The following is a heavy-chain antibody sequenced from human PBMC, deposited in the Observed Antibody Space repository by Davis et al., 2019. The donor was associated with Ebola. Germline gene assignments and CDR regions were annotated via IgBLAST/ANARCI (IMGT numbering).Heavy chain of an antibody. CDR1: GGSISSSSYY. D-gene: IGHD4-11*01. J-gene: IGHJ5*02. CDR3: ATQYSNGWFDP. V-gene: IGHV4-61*05. CDR2: IYYSGST. Sequence: MPSETLSLTCTVSGGSISSSSYYWGWIRQPPGKGLEWIGCIYYSGSTNYNPSLKSRVTISVDTLKSQFSLKLSSVTAADTAVYYCATQYSNGWFDPWGQGTLVTVSS.